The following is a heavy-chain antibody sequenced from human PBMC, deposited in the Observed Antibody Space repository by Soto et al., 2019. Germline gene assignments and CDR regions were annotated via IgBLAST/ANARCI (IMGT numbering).Heavy chain of an antibody. CDR1: GYSFTSYW. Sequence: PGESLKISCNGSGYSFTSYWIGWVRQMPGKGLEWMGIIYPGDSDTRYSPSFQGQVTISADKSISTAYLQWGSLKASDTAMYYCARGYFDNSNWFDPWGQGTLVTVSS. CDR2: IYPGDSDT. D-gene: IGHD1-1*01. CDR3: ARGYFDNSNWFDP. V-gene: IGHV5-51*01. J-gene: IGHJ5*02.